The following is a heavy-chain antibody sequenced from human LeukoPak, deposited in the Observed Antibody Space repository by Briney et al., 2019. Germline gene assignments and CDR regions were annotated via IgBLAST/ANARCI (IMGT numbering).Heavy chain of an antibody. CDR3: AGSSSGYYYVSIDY. Sequence: ASETLSLTCAVYGGSFSGYYWSWIRQPPGKGLEWIGEINHSGSTNYNPSLKSRVTISVDTSKNQFSLKLSSVTAADTAVYYCAGSSSGYYYVSIDYWGQGTLVTVSS. CDR2: INHSGST. CDR1: GGSFSGYY. J-gene: IGHJ4*02. D-gene: IGHD3-22*01. V-gene: IGHV4-34*01.